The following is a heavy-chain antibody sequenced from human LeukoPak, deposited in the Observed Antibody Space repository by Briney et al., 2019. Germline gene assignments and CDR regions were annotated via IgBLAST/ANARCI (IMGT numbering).Heavy chain of an antibody. J-gene: IGHJ4*02. D-gene: IGHD3-22*01. CDR3: ARGPYYYDSSGFDY. Sequence: SETLSLTCAVYGGSFSGYYWSWIRQLPGKGLEWIGEINRSGSTNYNPSLKSRVTISVDTSKNQSSLKLSSVTAADTAVYYCARGPYYYDSSGFDYWGQGTLVTVSS. CDR1: GGSFSGYY. V-gene: IGHV4-34*01. CDR2: INRSGST.